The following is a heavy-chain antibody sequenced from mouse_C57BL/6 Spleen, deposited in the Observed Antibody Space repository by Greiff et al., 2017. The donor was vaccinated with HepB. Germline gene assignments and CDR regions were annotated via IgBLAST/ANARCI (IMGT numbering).Heavy chain of an antibody. CDR2: INYDGSST. CDR3: ARDGYYDYDDAMDY. J-gene: IGHJ4*01. V-gene: IGHV5-16*01. Sequence: EVKLVESEGGLVQPGSSMKLSCTASGFTFSDYYLALVRQVPENGLEWVANINYDGSSTYYLDSLKSRFIISRDNAKNILYLQMSSLKSEDTATYYCARDGYYDYDDAMDYWGQGTSVTVSS. D-gene: IGHD2-4*01. CDR1: GFTFSDYY.